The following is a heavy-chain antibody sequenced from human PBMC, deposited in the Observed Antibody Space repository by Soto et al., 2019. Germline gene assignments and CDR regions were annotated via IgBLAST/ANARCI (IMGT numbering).Heavy chain of an antibody. CDR1: GGSFSAYC. D-gene: IGHD3-3*01. CDR3: ARGREIFGAVTPFEY. CDR2: VSQSGSS. V-gene: IGHV4-34*01. Sequence: SETLSLTCAVYGGSFSAYCWSWIRQPPGKGLEWIGEVSQSGSSNYNPSLKSRVTISVDTFKNQFSLRLSSVTAADMALYYCARGREIFGAVTPFEYWGQGTQVTVSS. J-gene: IGHJ4*02.